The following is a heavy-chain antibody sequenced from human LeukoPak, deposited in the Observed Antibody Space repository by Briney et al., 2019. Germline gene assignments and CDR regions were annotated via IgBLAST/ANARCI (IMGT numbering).Heavy chain of an antibody. V-gene: IGHV3-7*01. CDR1: GFTFSESW. Sequence: GSLRLSCAASGFTFSESWMNLVRQAPGQGLEWVAAIKEDGSEKDYVDSVKGRFTISRDNAKNSLYLQMNNLRADDTAVYYCATYTNWVAGDVWGQGTTVSVS. CDR2: IKEDGSEK. D-gene: IGHD2-8*01. CDR3: ATYTNWVAGDV. J-gene: IGHJ6*02.